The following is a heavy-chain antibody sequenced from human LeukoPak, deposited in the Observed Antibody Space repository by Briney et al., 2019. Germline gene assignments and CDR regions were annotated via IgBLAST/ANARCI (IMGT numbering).Heavy chain of an antibody. V-gene: IGHV3-7*01. Sequence: GGSLRLSCAASGFTFSSYWMSWVRQAPGKGLEWVANIKQDGSEKYYVDSVKGRFTISRDNAKNSLYLQMNSLRAEDTAVYYCARDGASRFSNWFDPWGQGTLVTVSS. D-gene: IGHD6-13*01. CDR2: IKQDGSEK. CDR1: GFTFSSYW. J-gene: IGHJ5*02. CDR3: ARDGASRFSNWFDP.